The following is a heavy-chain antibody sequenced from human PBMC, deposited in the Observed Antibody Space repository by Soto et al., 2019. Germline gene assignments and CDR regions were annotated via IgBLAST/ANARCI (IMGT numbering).Heavy chain of an antibody. V-gene: IGHV1-8*01. D-gene: IGHD3-10*01. J-gene: IGHJ5*02. Sequence: ASVKVSCKASGYTFTNYEINWVRQATGQGLEWMGWMNPGSGNTGYAHKFQGRVTMTRNISISTAYMELSRLGSDDTAIYYCARMAASGSLNWFDPWDQGTLVTVSS. CDR2: MNPGSGNT. CDR1: GYTFTNYE. CDR3: ARMAASGSLNWFDP.